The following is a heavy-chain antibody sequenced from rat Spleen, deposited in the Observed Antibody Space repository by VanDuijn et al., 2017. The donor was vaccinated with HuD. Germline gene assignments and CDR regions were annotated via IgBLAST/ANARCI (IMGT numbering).Heavy chain of an antibody. J-gene: IGHJ2*01. CDR3: TRDVGYGGYFDY. CDR1: GFSLTNFH. CDR2: MWSDGGT. D-gene: IGHD1-11*01. V-gene: IGHV2-32*01. Sequence: QVQVKESGPGLVQPSQTLSLTCTVSGFSLTNFHVHWFRQPPGKGLEWMGVMWSDGGTDYNSALKSRLSISRDTSKSQVFLKMNSLQTDDTGTYYCTRDVGYGGYFDYWGQGVMVTVSS.